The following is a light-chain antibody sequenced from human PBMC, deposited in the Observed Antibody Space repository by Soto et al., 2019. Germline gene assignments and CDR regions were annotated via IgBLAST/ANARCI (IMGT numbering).Light chain of an antibody. CDR3: QQYGNSPRT. Sequence: EIVLTQSPGTLSLSPGEKATHSCRASQSVSSSYLAWYQQKPGQAPRLLMYGISSRATGIPDRFSGSGSGTDFTLTISKLEPEDFAVYYCQQYGNSPRTFGQGTKVDIK. V-gene: IGKV3-20*01. CDR1: QSVSSSY. J-gene: IGKJ1*01. CDR2: GIS.